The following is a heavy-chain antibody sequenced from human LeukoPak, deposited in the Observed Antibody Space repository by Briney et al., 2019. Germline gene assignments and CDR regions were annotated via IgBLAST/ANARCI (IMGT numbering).Heavy chain of an antibody. D-gene: IGHD3-22*01. CDR3: ARAELGDYYDSSGYWPH. CDR1: GYTFTSYY. Sequence: ASVKVSCKASGYTFTSYYMHWVRQAPGQGLEWMGIINPSGGSTSYAQKFQGRVTMTRDTSTSTVYMELSSLRSEDTAVYYCARAELGDYYDSSGYWPHWGQGTLVTVSS. CDR2: INPSGGST. J-gene: IGHJ4*02. V-gene: IGHV1-46*01.